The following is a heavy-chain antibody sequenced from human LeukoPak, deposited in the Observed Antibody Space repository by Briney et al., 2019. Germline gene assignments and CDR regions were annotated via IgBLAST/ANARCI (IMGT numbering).Heavy chain of an antibody. V-gene: IGHV1-8*01. CDR1: GYTFTSYD. Sequence: ASVKVSCKASGYTFTSYDINWVRQATGQGLEWMGWMNPNSGNTGYAQKFQGRVTMTRNTSISTAYMELSSLRSEDTAVYYCASVAPSRPNADYWGQGPLVTVSS. CDR2: MNPNSGNT. J-gene: IGHJ4*02. CDR3: ASVAPSRPNADY. D-gene: IGHD2-15*01.